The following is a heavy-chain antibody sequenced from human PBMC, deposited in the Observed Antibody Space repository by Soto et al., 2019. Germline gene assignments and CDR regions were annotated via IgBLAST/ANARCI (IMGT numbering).Heavy chain of an antibody. CDR1: GSSIRPYY. D-gene: IGHD2-2*01. V-gene: IGHV4-59*08. CDR2: IYHTGHT. J-gene: IGHJ4*02. CDR3: ARKTEVPGVMPFDY. Sequence: SETLSLTCSVSGSSIRPYYWSWIRQPPGKGLEWIGEIYHTGHTTYNPSLKSRVTISVDKSKNQFSLNLRSVTAADTAVYYCARKTEVPGVMPFDYWGQGTQVTVSS.